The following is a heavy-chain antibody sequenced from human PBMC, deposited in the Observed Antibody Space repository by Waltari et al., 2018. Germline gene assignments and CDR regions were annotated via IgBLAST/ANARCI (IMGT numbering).Heavy chain of an antibody. CDR2: INPNSGGT. CDR3: ARVVPAAMRLFRTCWFDP. CDR1: GYTFTGYY. V-gene: IGHV1-2*02. J-gene: IGHJ5*02. D-gene: IGHD2-2*01. Sequence: QVQLVQSGAEVKKPGASVKVSCKASGYTFTGYYMHWVRQAPGQGLEWMGWINPNSGGTNYAQKFQGRVTMTRDTAISTAYMELSRLRSDDTAVYYCARVVPAAMRLFRTCWFDPWGQGTLVTVSS.